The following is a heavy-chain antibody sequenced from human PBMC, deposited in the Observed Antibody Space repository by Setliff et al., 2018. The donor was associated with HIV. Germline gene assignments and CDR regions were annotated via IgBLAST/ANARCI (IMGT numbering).Heavy chain of an antibody. CDR1: GTNLLPYY. CDR3: ASDAVRSYDWKWFDS. J-gene: IGHJ5*01. D-gene: IGHD1-1*01. Sequence: ASVKVSCKTSGTNLLPYYMLWVRQAPGQGLEWMGVINTRGGSTSYAQKFQGRVTMTSDTSTYTVYRELSGLTSDDTAFYYCASDAVRSYDWKWFDSWGQGTLVTVSS. CDR2: INTRGGST. V-gene: IGHV1-46*01.